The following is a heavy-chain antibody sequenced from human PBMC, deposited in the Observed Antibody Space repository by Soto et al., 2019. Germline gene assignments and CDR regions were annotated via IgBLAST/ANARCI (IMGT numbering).Heavy chain of an antibody. CDR3: ARATVTYYYFDY. J-gene: IGHJ4*02. Sequence: TSETLSLTCAVSGGSISSGGYSWSWIRQPAGKGLEWIGFIYHSGSTNYNPSLKSRVTMSVDRSKNQFSLKLRSVTAADTAVYYCARATVTYYYFDYWGQGTLVTVSS. D-gene: IGHD4-17*01. CDR2: IYHSGST. V-gene: IGHV4-30-2*01. CDR1: GGSISSGGYS.